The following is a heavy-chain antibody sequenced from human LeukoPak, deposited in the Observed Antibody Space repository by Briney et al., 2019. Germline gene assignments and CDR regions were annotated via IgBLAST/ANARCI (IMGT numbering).Heavy chain of an antibody. D-gene: IGHD6-13*01. CDR3: ARGTAAHGGAFDI. Sequence: PSETLSLTCAVSGYSWSWIRQPPGKGLEWIAEIDHSGSINYNPSLKSRVTISIDTSKNQFSLKLTSVTAADTAVYYCARGTAAHGGAFDIWGQGTMVTVSS. CDR1: GYS. CDR2: IDHSGSI. J-gene: IGHJ3*02. V-gene: IGHV4-34*01.